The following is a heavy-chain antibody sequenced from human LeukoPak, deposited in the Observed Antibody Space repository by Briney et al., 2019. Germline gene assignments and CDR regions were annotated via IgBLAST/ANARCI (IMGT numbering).Heavy chain of an antibody. J-gene: IGHJ4*02. V-gene: IGHV3-7*03. CDR3: ARDRRYSSSWYAGDY. Sequence: GGSLRLSCEASGFTFSRYWMSWVRQAPGKGLEWVASIREDGSETYPADSVRGRFTFSRDNAKNSLYLQMNSLRAEDTAVYYCARDRRYSSSWYAGDYWGQGTLVTVSS. D-gene: IGHD6-13*01. CDR2: IREDGSET. CDR1: GFTFSRYW.